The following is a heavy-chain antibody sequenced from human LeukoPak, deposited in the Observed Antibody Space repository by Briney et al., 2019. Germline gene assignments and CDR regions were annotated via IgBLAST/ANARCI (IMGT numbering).Heavy chain of an antibody. Sequence: PGGSLRLSCAASGFTFSNYAMSWVRQAPGEGLEWISEMSGSGGNTCYADSVKGRFTVSRDNSKDTVYLQMDSLRAEDTAIYYCAKDVAYYYDSSGAGAFDIWGQGTMVTVSS. V-gene: IGHV3-23*01. D-gene: IGHD3-22*01. CDR2: MSGSGGNT. CDR3: AKDVAYYYDSSGAGAFDI. CDR1: GFTFSNYA. J-gene: IGHJ3*02.